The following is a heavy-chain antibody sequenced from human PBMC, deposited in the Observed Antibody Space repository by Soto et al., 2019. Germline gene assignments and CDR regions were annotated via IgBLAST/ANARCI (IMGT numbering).Heavy chain of an antibody. Sequence: QVQLVQSGAEVKKPGSSVKVSCKASGGTFNNYAISWVRQAPGQGLEWMGGIVPIFNTSHLAEKVQGRLTLTADKSTSTAFMELIGLRSDDTAVYFCATQQQLTTVEFWGQGTLVSVSS. CDR3: ATQQQLTTVEF. CDR1: GGTFNNYA. V-gene: IGHV1-69*06. D-gene: IGHD6-13*01. J-gene: IGHJ4*02. CDR2: IVPIFNTS.